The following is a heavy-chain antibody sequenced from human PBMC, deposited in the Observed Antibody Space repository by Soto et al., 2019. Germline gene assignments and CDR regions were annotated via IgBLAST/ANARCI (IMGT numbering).Heavy chain of an antibody. Sequence: SETLSLTCTVSGGSISSYYWSWIRQPPGKGLEWIGYIYYSGSTNYNPSLKSRVTISVDRSKSQFSLKLSSVTAADTAVYYCARSQTTVTSYDYWGQGTLVTVSS. D-gene: IGHD4-17*01. J-gene: IGHJ4*02. CDR2: IYYSGST. V-gene: IGHV4-59*12. CDR3: ARSQTTVTSYDY. CDR1: GGSISSYY.